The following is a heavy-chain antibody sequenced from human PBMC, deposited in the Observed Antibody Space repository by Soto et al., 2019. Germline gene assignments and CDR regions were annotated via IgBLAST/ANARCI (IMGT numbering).Heavy chain of an antibody. Sequence: QITLKESGPTLVKPTQTLTLTCTFSGFSLSTSGVSVGWIRQPPRKALEWLALIFWDDDKRYSPSLKSRLNLTTEASKILVVLTMSNMDPLDTARYYCAHRSFCGYFDYWGQGTLVTFSS. CDR2: IFWDDDK. D-gene: IGHD2-21*01. V-gene: IGHV2-5*02. J-gene: IGHJ4*02. CDR3: AHRSFCGYFDY. CDR1: GFSLSTSGVS.